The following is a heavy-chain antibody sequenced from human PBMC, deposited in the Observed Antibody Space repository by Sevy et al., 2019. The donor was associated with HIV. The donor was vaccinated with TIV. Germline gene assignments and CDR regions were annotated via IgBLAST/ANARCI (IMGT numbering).Heavy chain of an antibody. CDR3: ARGVRYSSSSVSLAFDY. D-gene: IGHD6-6*01. CDR2: IYHSGTT. Sequence: SETLSLTCTVSGGSLSNYYYNWIRQPPGKGLEWIGYIYHSGTTNYNPSLKSRVTISVDRSNNQFSLKVTSVTAADTAVYYCARGVRYSSSSVSLAFDYWGQGTLVTVSS. J-gene: IGHJ4*02. CDR1: GGSLSNYY. V-gene: IGHV4-59*01.